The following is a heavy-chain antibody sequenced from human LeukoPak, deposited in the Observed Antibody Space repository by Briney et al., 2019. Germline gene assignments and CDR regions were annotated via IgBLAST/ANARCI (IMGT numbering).Heavy chain of an antibody. D-gene: IGHD3-22*01. CDR1: GYTFTSYD. Sequence: ASVKVSCKASGYTFTSYDINWVRQAPGQGLEWMGWISTYNGYTNYAQKLQGRVIMTTDTSTSTAYMELRSLRSDDTAVYYCARDFRHRYYYDNSGYYWFDPWGQGTLVTVSS. J-gene: IGHJ5*02. CDR3: ARDFRHRYYYDNSGYYWFDP. CDR2: ISTYNGYT. V-gene: IGHV1-18*01.